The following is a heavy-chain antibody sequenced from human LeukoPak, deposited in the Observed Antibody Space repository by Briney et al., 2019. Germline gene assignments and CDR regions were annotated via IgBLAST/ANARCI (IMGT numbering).Heavy chain of an antibody. CDR2: ISGSGGST. CDR3: AKTSRVWFGERYFDY. CDR1: RFTFSSYA. Sequence: PGGSLRLSCAASRFTFSSYAMSWVRQAPGKGLEWVSAISGSGGSTYYADSVKGRFTISRDNSKNTLYLQMNSLRAEDTAVYYCAKTSRVWFGERYFDYWGQGTLVTVSS. D-gene: IGHD3-10*01. V-gene: IGHV3-23*01. J-gene: IGHJ4*02.